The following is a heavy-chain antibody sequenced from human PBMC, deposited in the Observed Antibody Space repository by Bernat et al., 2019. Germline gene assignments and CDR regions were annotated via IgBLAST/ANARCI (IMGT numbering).Heavy chain of an antibody. J-gene: IGHJ4*02. Sequence: QVQLVESGGGVVQPGRSLRLSCAASGFTFSSYGMHWVRQAPGKWLEWAEVIWYDGSNKYYADSVQCRFTISRDNSKNALYLKMSSLRAGDTAVYYCASLLSSGGSRDYWGQGTLVTVSS. CDR2: IWYDGSNK. CDR3: ASLLSSGGSRDY. V-gene: IGHV3-33*01. D-gene: IGHD6-19*01. CDR1: GFTFSSYG.